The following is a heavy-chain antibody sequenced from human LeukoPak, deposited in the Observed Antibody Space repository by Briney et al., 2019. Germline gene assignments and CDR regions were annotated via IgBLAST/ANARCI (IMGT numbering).Heavy chain of an antibody. CDR1: GGSISSSNYY. CDR3: ARHLWEVELRLDY. V-gene: IGHV4-39*01. D-gene: IGHD1-7*01. Sequence: SETLSLTCTVSGGSISSSNYYWGWIRQPPGKGLEWIGSIYYSGSTYNNPSLKSRVTISRDTSKNQFSLKLSSVTASDTAVYYCARHLWEVELRLDYWGQGTLVTVSS. CDR2: IYYSGST. J-gene: IGHJ4*02.